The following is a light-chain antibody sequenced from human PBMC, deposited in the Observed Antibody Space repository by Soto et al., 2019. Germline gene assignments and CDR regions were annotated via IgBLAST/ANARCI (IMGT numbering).Light chain of an antibody. CDR1: QSVSRSY. CDR3: QQRSNWPLT. Sequence: EIVLTQSPGTLSLSPGDRATLSCRASQSVSRSYLGWYQQKPGQAPRLLIYDVSNRATGIPARFSGSGSGTDFTLTISSLEPEDFAVYYCQQRSNWPLTFGQGTKVDIK. CDR2: DVS. J-gene: IGKJ1*01. V-gene: IGKV3-11*01.